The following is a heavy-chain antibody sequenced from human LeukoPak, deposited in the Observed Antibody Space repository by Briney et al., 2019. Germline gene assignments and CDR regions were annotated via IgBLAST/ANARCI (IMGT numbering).Heavy chain of an antibody. Sequence: QPGGSLRLSCAASGFTFSSYAMNWVRQAPGKGLEWVSAISGGGGTTYYADSVKSRFTISRDNSKNTLFLQMNSLRAEDTAVYYCAKDREGLSSGYDLEYFDYWGQGTLVTVSS. D-gene: IGHD5-12*01. J-gene: IGHJ4*02. CDR2: ISGGGGTT. CDR1: GFTFSSYA. V-gene: IGHV3-23*01. CDR3: AKDREGLSSGYDLEYFDY.